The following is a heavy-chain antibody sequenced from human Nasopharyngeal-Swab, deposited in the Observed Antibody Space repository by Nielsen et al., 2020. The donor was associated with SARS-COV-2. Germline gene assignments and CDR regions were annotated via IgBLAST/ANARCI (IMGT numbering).Heavy chain of an antibody. Sequence: GGSLRLSCAASGFTINSFAMHWVRQAPGKGLEWVAVISYDGNNKYYADSVKGRFTISRDNSKNTVYLQMNSLRPEDTAAYYCARDVASGFGELFPLLRGLDIWGHGTTVTVSS. D-gene: IGHD3-10*01. J-gene: IGHJ6*02. CDR1: GFTINSFA. CDR3: ARDVASGFGELFPLLRGLDI. CDR2: ISYDGNNK. V-gene: IGHV3-30-3*01.